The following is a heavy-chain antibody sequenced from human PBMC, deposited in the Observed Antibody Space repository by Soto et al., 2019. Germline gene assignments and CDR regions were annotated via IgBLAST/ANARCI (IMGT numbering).Heavy chain of an antibody. J-gene: IGHJ4*02. D-gene: IGHD3-3*01. CDR1: GFTFSSYA. Sequence: PGGSLRLSCAASGFTFSSYAMSWVRQAPGKGLEWLSAIGGSGGRTYYADSVEGRFTISRDNSKNTLFLQMDSLRTEGTAVYYCARALDFWSAYFDYWGQGSLVTVSS. CDR2: IGGSGGRT. CDR3: ARALDFWSAYFDY. V-gene: IGHV3-23*01.